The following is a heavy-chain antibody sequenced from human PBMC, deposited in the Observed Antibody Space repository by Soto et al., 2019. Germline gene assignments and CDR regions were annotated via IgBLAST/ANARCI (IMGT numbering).Heavy chain of an antibody. Sequence: EVQLVESGGGLVQPGGSLRRSCAASGFTFSGYWMSWVRQAPGKGLEWVANIKQDGSEQFYVDSVKARFTISRDNAKNSLYLQINSLRAEDTAVYYCAREAVWGQGTTVTVSS. V-gene: IGHV3-7*05. CDR1: GFTFSGYW. J-gene: IGHJ6*02. CDR3: AREAV. CDR2: IKQDGSEQ.